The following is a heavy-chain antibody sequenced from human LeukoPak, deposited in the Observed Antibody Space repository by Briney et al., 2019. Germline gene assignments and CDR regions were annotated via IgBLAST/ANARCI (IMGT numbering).Heavy chain of an antibody. CDR3: ARDYSGYRQYYYYGMDV. CDR1: GGSISSYY. Sequence: NPSETLSLTCTVSGGSISSYYWSWIRQPAGKGLEWIGRIYTSGSTNYNPSLKSRVTMSVDTSKNQFSLKLSSVTAADTAVYYCARDYSGYRQYYYYGMDVWGQGTTVTVSS. D-gene: IGHD5-12*01. V-gene: IGHV4-4*07. CDR2: IYTSGST. J-gene: IGHJ6*02.